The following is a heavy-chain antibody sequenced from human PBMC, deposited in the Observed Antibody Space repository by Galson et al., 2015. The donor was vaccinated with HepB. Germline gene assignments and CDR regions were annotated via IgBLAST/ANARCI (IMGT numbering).Heavy chain of an antibody. J-gene: IGHJ5*02. CDR2: IYAGGTT. CDR1: GFTVSTNY. D-gene: IGHD2-15*01. Sequence: SLRLSCAASGFTVSTNYMNWVRQAPGKGLEWISVIYAGGTTYYADSVRGRFTVSRDNSKNTMYLQMNSLTVEDTAVYYCVRERCSGRSCHLMGWFDPWGQGTLVTVSS. CDR3: VRERCSGRSCHLMGWFDP. V-gene: IGHV3-53*01.